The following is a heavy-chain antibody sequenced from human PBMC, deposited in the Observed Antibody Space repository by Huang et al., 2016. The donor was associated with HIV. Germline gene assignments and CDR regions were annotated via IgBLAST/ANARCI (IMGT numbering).Heavy chain of an antibody. CDR3: ARRLGNYFFDY. V-gene: IGHV4-39*01. D-gene: IGHD7-27*01. Sequence: QVQLQESGPGLVKPSETLSLNCTVSGGSISTGSYSWGWIRQTPGKGLEWIATIYYSGSTNYNPSLKSRFTISVDTSQNQFSLKLSSVTAADTAIYYCARRLGNYFFDYWGQGTLVTVSS. CDR2: IYYSGST. J-gene: IGHJ4*02. CDR1: GGSISTGSYS.